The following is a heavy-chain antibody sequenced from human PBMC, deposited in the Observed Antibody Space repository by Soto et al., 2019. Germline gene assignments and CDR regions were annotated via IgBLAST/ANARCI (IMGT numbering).Heavy chain of an antibody. Sequence: GASVKVSCKASGGTFSSYAISWVRQAPGQGLEWMGGIIPIFGTANYAQRFQGRVTITADESTSTACMELSSLRSEDTAVYYCARDIVVVTVIQTYNWFDPWGQGTLVTVSS. J-gene: IGHJ5*02. V-gene: IGHV1-69*13. CDR1: GGTFSSYA. D-gene: IGHD2-21*02. CDR2: IIPIFGTA. CDR3: ARDIVVVTVIQTYNWFDP.